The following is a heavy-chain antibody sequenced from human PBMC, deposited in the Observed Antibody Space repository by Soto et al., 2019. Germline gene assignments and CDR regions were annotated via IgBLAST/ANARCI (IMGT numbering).Heavy chain of an antibody. Sequence: SETLSLTCAVSGASISSDNRWTWVRQPPGEGLEWIGEISQSGTTKYNPSLASRVTISVDKSKNQFSLRLTSMTAADTAVYYCAKKVPAALRLYYFFGLDVWRQRTTVTVSS. CDR2: ISQSGTT. V-gene: IGHV4-4*02. D-gene: IGHD2-15*01. J-gene: IGHJ6*02. CDR3: AKKVPAALRLYYFFGLDV. CDR1: GASISSDNR.